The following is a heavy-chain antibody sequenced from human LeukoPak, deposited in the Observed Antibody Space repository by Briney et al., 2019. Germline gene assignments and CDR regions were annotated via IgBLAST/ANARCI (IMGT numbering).Heavy chain of an antibody. J-gene: IGHJ3*02. CDR1: GGTFSSYA. CDR2: IIPIFGTA. V-gene: IGHV1-69*06. Sequence: SVKVSCKASGGTFSSYAISWVRQAPGQGLEWMGGIIPIFGTANYAQKFQGRVTITADKSTSTAYMELSSLRSEDTAVYYCAREEDYGDAFDIWGQGTMVTVSS. CDR3: AREEDYGDAFDI. D-gene: IGHD4-17*01.